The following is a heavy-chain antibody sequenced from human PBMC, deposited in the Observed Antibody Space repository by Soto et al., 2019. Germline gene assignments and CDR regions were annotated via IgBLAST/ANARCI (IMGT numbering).Heavy chain of an antibody. J-gene: IGHJ5*02. D-gene: IGHD3-10*01. CDR2: INPSGGST. CDR3: ARAGTMVRGVMVDWFDP. V-gene: IGHV1-46*01. CDR1: GYTFTSYY. Sequence: GASVKVSCKASGYTFTSYYMHWVRQAPGQGLEWMGIINPSGGSTSYAQKFQGRVTMTRDTSTSTVYMELSSLRSEDTAVYYCARAGTMVRGVMVDWFDPWGQGTPVIVSS.